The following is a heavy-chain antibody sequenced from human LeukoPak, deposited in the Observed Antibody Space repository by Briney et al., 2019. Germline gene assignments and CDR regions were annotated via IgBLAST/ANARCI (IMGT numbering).Heavy chain of an antibody. CDR3: AKDRSSSWWGPDY. CDR1: GFTFSNYA. J-gene: IGHJ4*02. V-gene: IGHV3-23*01. CDR2: LSGSGGST. D-gene: IGHD6-13*01. Sequence: GGSLRLSCAASGFTFSNYAMTWVRQAPGKGLEWVSSLSGSGGSTYYADSVKGRFTISRDNSKNTLYLQMNSLRADDTAVYYCAKDRSSSWWGPDYWGQGTLVTVSS.